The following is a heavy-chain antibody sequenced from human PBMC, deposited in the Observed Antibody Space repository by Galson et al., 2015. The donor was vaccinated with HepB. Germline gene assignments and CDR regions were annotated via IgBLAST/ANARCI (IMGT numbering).Heavy chain of an antibody. J-gene: IGHJ4*02. CDR2: ISGSGSFI. D-gene: IGHD2/OR15-2a*01. CDR1: GFTFTDHY. CDR3: ASGYQVLLIDH. V-gene: IGHV3-11*01. Sequence: SLRLSCAASGFTFTDHYMSWIRQAPGKGLEWVSYISGSGSFINYADSVKGRFTMSRDNAKNSVYLQLNSLRVKDTAVYYCASGYQVLLIDHWGQGTLVTVSS.